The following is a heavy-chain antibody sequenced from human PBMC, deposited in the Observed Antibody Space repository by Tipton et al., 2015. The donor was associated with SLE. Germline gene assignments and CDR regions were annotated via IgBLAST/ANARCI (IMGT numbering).Heavy chain of an antibody. D-gene: IGHD3-22*01. J-gene: IGHJ4*02. CDR1: GGSINNYF. CDR2: VYYTGNT. CDR3: ARDEYRYDTTGYHLLGHFDF. V-gene: IGHV4-39*07. Sequence: TLSLTCTVSGGSINNYFWSWIRQPPGKGLEWVGTVYYTGNTFYNPSLKSRVTISVDTSKNQFSLNLSSVTAADTAVYYCARDEYRYDTTGYHLLGHFDFWGQGTLVTVSS.